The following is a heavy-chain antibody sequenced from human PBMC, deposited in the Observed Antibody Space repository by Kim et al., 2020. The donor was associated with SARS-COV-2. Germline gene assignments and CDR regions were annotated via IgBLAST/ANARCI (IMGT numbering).Heavy chain of an antibody. J-gene: IGHJ3*02. CDR1: GDSVSSNSAA. CDR2: TYYRSKWYN. V-gene: IGHV6-1*01. CDR3: ARDWTYYYVSGGVIGAFDI. D-gene: IGHD3-10*01. Sequence: SQTLSLTCAISGDSVSSNSAAWNWIRQSPSRGLEWLGRTYYRSKWYNDYAVSVKSRITINPDTSKNQFSLQLNSVTPEDTAVYYCARDWTYYYVSGGVIGAFDIWGEGTMFTVSS.